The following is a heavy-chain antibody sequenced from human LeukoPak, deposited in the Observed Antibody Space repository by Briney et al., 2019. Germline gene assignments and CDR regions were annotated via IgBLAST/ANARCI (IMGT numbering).Heavy chain of an antibody. V-gene: IGHV1-24*01. Sequence: VASVKVSCKVSGYTLTELSMHWVRQAPGKGLEWMGGFDLEDGETIYAQKLQGRVTMPEDTSTDTAYMELSSLRSEDTAVYYCASIQSNKTGGWFDPWGQGTLVTVSS. CDR3: ASIQSNKTGGWFDP. D-gene: IGHD4-11*01. J-gene: IGHJ5*02. CDR2: FDLEDGET. CDR1: GYTLTELS.